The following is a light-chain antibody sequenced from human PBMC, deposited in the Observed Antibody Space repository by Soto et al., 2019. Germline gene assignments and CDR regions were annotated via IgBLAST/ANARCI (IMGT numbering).Light chain of an antibody. J-gene: IGKJ4*01. CDR1: QSISNN. CDR2: TAS. CDR3: QQHNNWPLT. V-gene: IGKV3D-15*01. Sequence: EIVMTQSPATLSVSPGERATLSCRASQSISNNLAWYQQKPGQAPRLLISTASTRATGIPARFSGSGSGTEFTLTISSLQSEDFAIYYCQQHNNWPLTFGGGTNVEIK.